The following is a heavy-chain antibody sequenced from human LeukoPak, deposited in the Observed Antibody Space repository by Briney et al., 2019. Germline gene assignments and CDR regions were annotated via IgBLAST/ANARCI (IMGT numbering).Heavy chain of an antibody. CDR1: GFTFSSYS. V-gene: IGHV3-7*01. D-gene: IGHD5-24*01. CDR3: ARTIEMATISYFDY. J-gene: IGHJ4*02. Sequence: SGGSLRLSCAASGFTFSSYSMSWVRQAPGKGLEWVANIKQDGSEKYYVDSVKGRFTISRDNAKNSLYLQMNSLRAGDTAVYYCARTIEMATISYFDYWGQGTLVTVSS. CDR2: IKQDGSEK.